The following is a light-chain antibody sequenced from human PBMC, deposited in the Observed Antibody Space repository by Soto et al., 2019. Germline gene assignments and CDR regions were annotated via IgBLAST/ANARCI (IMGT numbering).Light chain of an antibody. CDR1: QSISSW. J-gene: IGKJ1*01. Sequence: DIQMTQSPSTLSASVGDRVTITCRASQSISSWLAWYQQKPGKAPKLLIYKASSLESGVPSRFSGSGYGTEFTLTISCLQPDEFATDYCQQDNTYATFGQGTKGESK. CDR2: KAS. CDR3: QQDNTYAT. V-gene: IGKV1-5*03.